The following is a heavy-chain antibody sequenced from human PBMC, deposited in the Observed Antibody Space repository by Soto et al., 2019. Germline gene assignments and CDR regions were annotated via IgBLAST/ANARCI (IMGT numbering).Heavy chain of an antibody. CDR1: GFTFSSYW. Sequence: GSLRLSCAASGFTFSSYWMHWVRQAPGKGLVWVSRINSDGSSTSYADSVKGRFTISRDNAKNTLYLQMNSLRAEDTAVYYCARDYSVYGPLGYYYGMDVWGQGTTVTVSS. CDR2: INSDGSST. CDR3: ARDYSVYGPLGYYYGMDV. J-gene: IGHJ6*02. D-gene: IGHD5-12*01. V-gene: IGHV3-74*01.